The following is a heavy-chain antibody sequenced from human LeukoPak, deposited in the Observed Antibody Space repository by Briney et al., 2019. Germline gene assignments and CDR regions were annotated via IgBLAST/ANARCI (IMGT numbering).Heavy chain of an antibody. V-gene: IGHV4-59*01. CDR2: IYHSGST. CDR1: GGSISTYY. D-gene: IGHD5-12*01. CDR3: ARGGGYASPIGY. Sequence: SETLSLTCTLSGGSISTYYWSWIRQPPGKGLEWIGYIYHSGSTNYNPSLKSRATISVDKSKNPFSLKLSSVTAADTAVYYCARGGGYASPIGYWGQGAVVSVSS. J-gene: IGHJ4*02.